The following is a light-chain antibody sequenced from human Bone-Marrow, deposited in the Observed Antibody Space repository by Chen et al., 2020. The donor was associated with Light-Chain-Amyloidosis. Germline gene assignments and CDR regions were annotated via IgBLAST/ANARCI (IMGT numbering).Light chain of an antibody. J-gene: IGLJ3*02. V-gene: IGLV3-21*02. CDR2: DDS. CDR3: QVWDRSSDRPV. Sequence: SYVLTQPSSVSVAPGQTATIACGGNNIGSTSVHWYQQTPGQAPLLVVYDDSDRPSGIPERLSGTNSANTATLTIRRVEAGDEADYYCQVWDRSSDRPVFGGGTKLTVL. CDR1: NIGSTS.